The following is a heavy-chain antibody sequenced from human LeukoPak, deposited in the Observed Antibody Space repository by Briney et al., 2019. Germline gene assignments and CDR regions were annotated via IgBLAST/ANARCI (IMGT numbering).Heavy chain of an antibody. D-gene: IGHD3-16*02. CDR2: VNLQGGT. Sequence: SGTLSLTCDVSGGSITQTNYWTWVRQPPGKGLEWIVEVNLQGGTNYNPSLLRRVAISVDTPAHHVSLPMTSVTATDTPVCYCAGEGGSYRPLDYSGQGTLVTVSS. CDR1: GGSITQTNY. V-gene: IGHV4-4*02. J-gene: IGHJ4*02. CDR3: AGEGGSYRPLDY.